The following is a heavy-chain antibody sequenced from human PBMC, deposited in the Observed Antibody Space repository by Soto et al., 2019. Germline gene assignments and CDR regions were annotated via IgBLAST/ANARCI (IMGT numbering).Heavy chain of an antibody. V-gene: IGHV3-15*07. D-gene: IGHD4-4*01. CDR1: GFTFINDW. J-gene: IGHJ4*02. Sequence: EVQMVESGGGLVQPGVTLRLSCATYGFTFINDWMNWVRQAPGKGREWVGRVKSKTYGGTTDYAAPVKGRFTIPRDDSKNTLFLQMNRLKIEDTALYYCTTDPYSTRDYWGQGTLVTVSS. CDR3: TTDPYSTRDY. CDR2: VKSKTYGGTT.